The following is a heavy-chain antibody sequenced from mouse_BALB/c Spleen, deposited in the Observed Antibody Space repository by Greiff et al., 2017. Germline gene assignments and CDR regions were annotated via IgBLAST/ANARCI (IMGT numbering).Heavy chain of an antibody. Sequence: QVQLQQPGAELVRPGASVKLSCKASGYTFTSYWINWVKQRPGQGLEWIGNIYPSDSYTNYNQKFKDKATLTVDKSSSTAYMQLSSPTSEDSAVYYCTITTAYWYFDVWGAGTTVTVSS. V-gene: IGHV1-69*02. J-gene: IGHJ1*01. CDR2: IYPSDSYT. CDR3: TITTAYWYFDV. D-gene: IGHD1-2*01. CDR1: GYTFTSYW.